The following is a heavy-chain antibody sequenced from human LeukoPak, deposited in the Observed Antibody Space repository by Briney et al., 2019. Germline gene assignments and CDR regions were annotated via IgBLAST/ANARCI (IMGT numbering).Heavy chain of an antibody. CDR2: IKYDASST. D-gene: IGHD1-26*01. Sequence: GGSLRLSCAASGFTFSSYWMHWVRQAPGKGLVWVSRIKYDASSTSYADSVKGRFTISRDNAKNTLYLQMNSLSAEDTAVYYCARGATYAYYQDYWGQGTLVTVSS. CDR1: GFTFSSYW. CDR3: ARGATYAYYQDY. J-gene: IGHJ4*02. V-gene: IGHV3-74*01.